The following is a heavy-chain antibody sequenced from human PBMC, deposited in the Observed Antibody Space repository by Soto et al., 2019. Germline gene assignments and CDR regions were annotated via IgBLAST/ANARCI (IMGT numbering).Heavy chain of an antibody. CDR2: IKQNGSEN. D-gene: IGHD6-19*01. CDR1: GFTFSNYC. J-gene: IGHJ4*02. Sequence: WGSLRLSCAASGFTFSNYCSIWCRHSPFKGLEWVANIKQNGSENYYVDSVKGRFTTSRNNTKNSFYLQMNSLSAEDTAVYYCARDHINGWKFDYWGRGTLVTVSS. V-gene: IGHV3-7*01. CDR3: ARDHINGWKFDY.